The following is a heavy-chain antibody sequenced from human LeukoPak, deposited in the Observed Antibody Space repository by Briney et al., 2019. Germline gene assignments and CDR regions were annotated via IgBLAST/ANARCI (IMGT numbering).Heavy chain of an antibody. CDR2: IFIGGIT. V-gene: IGHV4-4*07. CDR3: ARDLEIGEGLGNGNWFDP. D-gene: IGHD2/OR15-2a*01. CDR1: GGSIRGYN. Sequence: SETLSDTRAVPGGSIRGYNWSWIWPRLREGRGRMWRIFIGGITNYTPSLKSRDTISVDTSKTQFSLKLSSVTGADTAVYFCARDLEIGEGLGNGNWFDPWGQGTLVTVSS. J-gene: IGHJ5*02.